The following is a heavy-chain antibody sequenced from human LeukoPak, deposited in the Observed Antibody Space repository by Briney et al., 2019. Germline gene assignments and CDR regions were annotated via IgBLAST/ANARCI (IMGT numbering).Heavy chain of an antibody. CDR3: ARALKYQGAFDI. Sequence: GGSLRLSCAASGFTFSSYGMHWVRQAPGKGLEWVAVIWYDGSNKYNADSVKGRFTISRDNSKNTLCLQMNSLRAEDTAVYYCARALKYQGAFDIWGQGTMVTVSS. D-gene: IGHD2-2*01. J-gene: IGHJ3*02. V-gene: IGHV3-33*01. CDR2: IWYDGSNK. CDR1: GFTFSSYG.